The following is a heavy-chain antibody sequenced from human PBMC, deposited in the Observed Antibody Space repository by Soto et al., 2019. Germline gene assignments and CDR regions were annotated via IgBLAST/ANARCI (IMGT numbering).Heavy chain of an antibody. CDR3: VRVFDAYYFDL. CDR2: IWSDGTNK. J-gene: IGHJ4*02. V-gene: IGHV3-33*01. D-gene: IGHD3-9*01. Sequence: QVQLVESGGGVVQPGRSLRLSCAASGFTFSTYGMHWVRQAPGKGLEWVALIWSDGTNKYYADSVKGRFTISRDNSKKTLYLQMNSLRAKDTAVYYCVRVFDAYYFDLWGQGNMVTVSS. CDR1: GFTFSTYG.